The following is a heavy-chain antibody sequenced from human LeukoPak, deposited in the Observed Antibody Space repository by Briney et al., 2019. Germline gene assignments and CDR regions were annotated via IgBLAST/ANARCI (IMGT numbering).Heavy chain of an antibody. D-gene: IGHD2-15*01. CDR2: INPNSGGT. J-gene: IGHJ3*02. V-gene: IGHV1-2*02. CDR3: AIQDIVSRNAFDI. CDR1: GYTFTGYY. Sequence: ASVKVSCKASGYTFTGYYMHRVRQAPGQGLEWMGWINPNSGGTNYAQKFQGRVTMTRDTSISTAYMELSRLRSDDTAVYYCAIQDIVSRNAFDIWGQGTMVTVSS.